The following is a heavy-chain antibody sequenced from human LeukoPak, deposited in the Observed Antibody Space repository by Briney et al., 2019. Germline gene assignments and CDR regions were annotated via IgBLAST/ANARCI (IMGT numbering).Heavy chain of an antibody. CDR3: ARGASIGLYFDY. D-gene: IGHD5-12*01. CDR1: GGSISSYY. CDR2: LYYSGST. J-gene: IGHJ4*02. Sequence: KASETLSLTCTVSGGSISSYYWNWIRQPPGKGLEWIGYLYYSGSTNYNPSLKSRVTISVDTSKNQFSLNLGSVTAADTAVYYCARGASIGLYFDYWDQGTLVTVSS. V-gene: IGHV4-59*01.